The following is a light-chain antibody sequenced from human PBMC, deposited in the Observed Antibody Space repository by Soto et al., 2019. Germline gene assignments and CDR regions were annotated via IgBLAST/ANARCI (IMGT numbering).Light chain of an antibody. Sequence: EIVLTQSPGTLSLSPGERATLSCRASQSVSSGFLAWYQLKPGQAPRLLIFDASSRATGIPDRFSGSGSGKDFTLTISRLEPEDFAIYYCHQYGSSPATFGQGTQVEIK. J-gene: IGKJ1*01. CDR1: QSVSSGF. CDR2: DAS. CDR3: HQYGSSPAT. V-gene: IGKV3-20*01.